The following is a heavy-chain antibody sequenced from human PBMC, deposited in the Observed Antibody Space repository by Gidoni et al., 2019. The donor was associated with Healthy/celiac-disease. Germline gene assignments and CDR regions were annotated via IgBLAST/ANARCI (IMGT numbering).Heavy chain of an antibody. D-gene: IGHD2-2*01. CDR2: IIPIFGTA. CDR3: AGEGYCSSTAVGECAFDI. V-gene: IGHV1-69*06. CDR1: GGTFSSYA. Sequence: QVQLVQSGAEVKKPGSSVKVSCKASGGTFSSYAISWVRQAPGQGLEWMGGIIPIFGTANYAQKFQGRVTITADKSTSTAYMELSSLRSEDTAVYYCAGEGYCSSTAVGECAFDIWGQGTMVTVSS. J-gene: IGHJ3*02.